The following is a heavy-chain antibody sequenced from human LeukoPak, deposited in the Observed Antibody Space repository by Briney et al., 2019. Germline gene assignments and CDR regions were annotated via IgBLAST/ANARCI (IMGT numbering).Heavy chain of an antibody. V-gene: IGHV3-23*01. D-gene: IGHD6-19*01. CDR2: VSGSGGST. CDR3: AKVQRSSSGWPYYYGMDV. J-gene: IGHJ6*02. Sequence: GGSLRLSCAASGFTFSSYAMSWVRQAPGKGLEWVSAVSGSGGSTYYADSVKGRFTISRDNSKNTLYLQMNSLRAEDTAVYYCAKVQRSSSGWPYYYGMDVWGQGTTVTVSS. CDR1: GFTFSSYA.